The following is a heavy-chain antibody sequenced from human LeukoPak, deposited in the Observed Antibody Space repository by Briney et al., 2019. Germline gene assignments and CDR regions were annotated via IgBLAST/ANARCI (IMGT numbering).Heavy chain of an antibody. V-gene: IGHV4-39*07. J-gene: IGHJ5*02. CDR1: GGSISSSSYY. D-gene: IGHD3-22*01. Sequence: SETLSLTCTVSGGSISSSSYYWGWIRQPPGKGLEWIGSIYYSGSTYYNPSLKSRVTISVDTSKNQFSLNVSSVTAADTAVYHCARDLPYYDSSGYHYFDPWGQGTLVTVSS. CDR3: ARDLPYYDSSGYHYFDP. CDR2: IYYSGST.